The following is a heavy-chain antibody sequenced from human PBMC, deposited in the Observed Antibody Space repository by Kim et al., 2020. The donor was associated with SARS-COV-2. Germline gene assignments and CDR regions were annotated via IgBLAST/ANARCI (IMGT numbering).Heavy chain of an antibody. CDR3: ARDLFHSGFDY. Sequence: NKNYDKKFRQQITITSEPPQSTAYMGLNSLTSEDTAVYYCARDLFHSGFDYWGQGTLVTVSS. CDR2: NK. D-gene: IGHD2-21*01. J-gene: IGHJ4*02. V-gene: IGHV1-3*01.